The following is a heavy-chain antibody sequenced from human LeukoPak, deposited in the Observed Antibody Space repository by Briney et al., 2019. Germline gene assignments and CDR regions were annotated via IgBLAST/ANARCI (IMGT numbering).Heavy chain of an antibody. CDR3: ARGLGAVAEFFDY. D-gene: IGHD6-19*01. J-gene: IGHJ4*02. Sequence: GGSLRLSCAASGFTFSSYGMSWVRQAPGKGLEWVSAISGSGGSTYYADSVKGRFTISRDNSKNTLYLQMNSLRAEDTAVYYCARGLGAVAEFFDYWGQGTLVTVSS. CDR1: GFTFSSYG. CDR2: ISGSGGST. V-gene: IGHV3-23*01.